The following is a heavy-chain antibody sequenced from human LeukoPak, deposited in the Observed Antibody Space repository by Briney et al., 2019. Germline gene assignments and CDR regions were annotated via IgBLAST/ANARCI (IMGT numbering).Heavy chain of an antibody. V-gene: IGHV3-49*03. Sequence: GGSLRLSCTASGFTFGDYTVTWFRQAPGKGLEWVGFIRSKTYGGTTEDAASVKGRFTISRDDSKSIAYLQMNSLKTEDTAVYYCIRGGANSPFDYWGQGTLVTVSS. CDR1: GFTFGDYT. CDR3: IRGGANSPFDY. J-gene: IGHJ4*02. CDR2: IRSKTYGGTT. D-gene: IGHD3-16*01.